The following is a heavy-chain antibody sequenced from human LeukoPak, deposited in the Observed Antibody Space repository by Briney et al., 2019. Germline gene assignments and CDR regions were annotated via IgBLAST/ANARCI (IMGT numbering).Heavy chain of an antibody. V-gene: IGHV3-48*04. D-gene: IGHD4/OR15-4a*01. CDR3: APSSRPDGACPIDH. Sequence: GGSLRLSCAASGFTFSGYSMSWVRQAPGKGLEWVSYISSSGGSIYYADSVKGRFTISRDNAQNTLYLQMNSLRAEDTAVYYCAPSSRPDGACPIDHWGQGTPVTVSS. J-gene: IGHJ4*02. CDR1: GFTFSGYS. CDR2: ISSSGGSI.